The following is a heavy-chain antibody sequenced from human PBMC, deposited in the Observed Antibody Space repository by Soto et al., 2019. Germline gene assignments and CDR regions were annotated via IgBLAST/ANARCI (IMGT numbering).Heavy chain of an antibody. CDR3: VKDGGYCSSATCYSPRNHYFDA. D-gene: IGHD2-2*01. J-gene: IGHJ5*02. CDR1: GFTFSNYW. CDR2: IKFDGSEK. V-gene: IGHV3-7*03. Sequence: PGGSLRLPCAASGFTFSNYWMSWVRQAPGKGLEWVANIKFDGSEKQYVDSVKGRFTISRDNARNSVFLQMNSLRAGDTAVYYCVKDGGYCSSATCYSPRNHYFDAWGQGTLVTVSS.